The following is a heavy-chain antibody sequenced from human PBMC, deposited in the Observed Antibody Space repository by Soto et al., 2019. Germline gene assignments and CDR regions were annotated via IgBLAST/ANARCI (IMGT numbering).Heavy chain of an antibody. Sequence: GGSLRLSCAASGFTFSTYWMGWVRQAPGKGLEWVANIKKDGSETYYVDSVKGRFTISRDNARNSVYLQMNSLRVEDMAVYYCAPGFSYYDSRGYSWGQGTLVTVSS. CDR1: GFTFSTYW. D-gene: IGHD3-22*01. CDR3: APGFSYYDSRGYS. J-gene: IGHJ4*02. V-gene: IGHV3-7*01. CDR2: IKKDGSET.